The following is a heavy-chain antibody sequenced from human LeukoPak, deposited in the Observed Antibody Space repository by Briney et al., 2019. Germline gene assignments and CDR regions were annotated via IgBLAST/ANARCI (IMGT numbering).Heavy chain of an antibody. V-gene: IGHV1-8*01. J-gene: IGHJ4*02. CDR1: GYTFTSYD. CDR2: MNPNSGNT. Sequence: GASVKVPCKASGYTFTSYDINWVRQATGQGLEWMGWMNPNSGNTGYAQKFQGRVTMTRNTSISTAYMELSSLRSEDTAVYYCARGGRLWFGELPFDYWGQGTLVTVSS. CDR3: ARGGRLWFGELPFDY. D-gene: IGHD3-10*01.